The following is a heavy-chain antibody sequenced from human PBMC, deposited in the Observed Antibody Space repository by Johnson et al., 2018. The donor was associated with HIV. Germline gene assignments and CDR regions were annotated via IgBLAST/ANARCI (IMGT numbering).Heavy chain of an antibody. V-gene: IGHV3-53*01. J-gene: IGHJ3*02. CDR1: GFTVSSNY. D-gene: IGHD2-15*01. Sequence: VQLVESGGGLIQPGGSLRLSCAASGFTVSSNYMSWVRQAPGKGLEWVSVIYSGGSTYYADSVKGRFTISRDNSKNTLYLQMNSLRAEDTAVYYCVTLVVAPPFDIWGQVTMVTVSS. CDR3: VTLVVAPPFDI. CDR2: IYSGGST.